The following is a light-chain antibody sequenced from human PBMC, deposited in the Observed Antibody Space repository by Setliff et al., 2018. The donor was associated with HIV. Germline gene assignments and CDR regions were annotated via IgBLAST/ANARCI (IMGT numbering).Light chain of an antibody. CDR3: ATWDASLNGPV. Sequence: LTQPPSASGTPGQRVTISCSGSGSNIGSNVVNWFQQLPGAAPKLLIYRNNQRPSGVPDRFSGSKSGTSASLAISGLQSDDEADYYCATWDASLNGPVFGGGTKVTVL. V-gene: IGLV1-44*01. J-gene: IGLJ2*01. CDR2: RNN. CDR1: GSNIGSNV.